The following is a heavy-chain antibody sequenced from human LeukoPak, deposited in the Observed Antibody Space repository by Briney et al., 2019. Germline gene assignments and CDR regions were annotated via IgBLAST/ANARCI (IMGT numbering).Heavy chain of an antibody. Sequence: PSETLSLTCTVSGGSISSYYWSWIRQPPGKGLEWIGYIYYSGSTNYNPSLKSRVTISVDTSKNRFSLKLSSVTAADTAVYYCASLYSSSWVEYFQHWGQGTLVTVSS. CDR1: GGSISSYY. J-gene: IGHJ1*01. D-gene: IGHD6-13*01. V-gene: IGHV4-59*08. CDR3: ASLYSSSWVEYFQH. CDR2: IYYSGST.